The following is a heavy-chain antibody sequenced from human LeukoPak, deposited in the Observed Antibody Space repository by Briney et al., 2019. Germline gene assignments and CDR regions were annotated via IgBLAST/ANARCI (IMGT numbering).Heavy chain of an antibody. CDR1: GVTFRSYG. J-gene: IGHJ4*02. CDR3: AKDREYYYGSGDPR. Sequence: GGSLRRSCAASGVTFRSYGMHWVRQAPGKGLEWVAFIRYDGSNKYYADYVKGRFTISRDNSKNSLFVQMNSLRAEDTAVYYCAKDREYYYGSGDPRWGQGTLVTVSS. V-gene: IGHV3-30*02. D-gene: IGHD3-10*01. CDR2: IRYDGSNK.